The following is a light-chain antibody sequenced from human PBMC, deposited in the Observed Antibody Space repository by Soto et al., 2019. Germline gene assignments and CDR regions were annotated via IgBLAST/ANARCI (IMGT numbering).Light chain of an antibody. Sequence: QSVLTQPRSVSGSPGQSVTISCTGTSSDVGGYDYVSWYQQHPGKAPKLMIYDVNKRPSGVPDRFSGSKSGNTASLTISGLQAEDEAAYYCCSYADTYTPSVIFGGGTKVTVL. CDR1: SSDVGGYDY. V-gene: IGLV2-11*01. CDR2: DVN. CDR3: CSYADTYTPSVI. J-gene: IGLJ2*01.